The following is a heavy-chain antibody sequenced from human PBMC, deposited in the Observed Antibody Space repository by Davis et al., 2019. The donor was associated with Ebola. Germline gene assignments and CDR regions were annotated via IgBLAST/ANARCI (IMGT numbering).Heavy chain of an antibody. CDR1: GGSFSGYY. CDR2: IKQDGSEK. J-gene: IGHJ6*02. V-gene: IGHV3-7*01. Sequence: ETLSLTCAVYGGSFSGYYWSWIRQLPGKGLEWVANIKQDGSEKYCVDSVKGRFTISRDNSKNTLYLQMNSLRAEDTAVYYCAKDRYQLLLGMDVWGQGTTVTVSS. D-gene: IGHD2-2*01. CDR3: AKDRYQLLLGMDV.